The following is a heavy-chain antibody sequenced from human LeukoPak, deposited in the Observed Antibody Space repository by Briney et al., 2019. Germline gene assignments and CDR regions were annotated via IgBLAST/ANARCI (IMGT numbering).Heavy chain of an antibody. CDR2: ISYDGSNN. CDR3: AKVLSGGDSVGWYFDY. D-gene: IGHD2-21*02. Sequence: GGSLRLSCAASGFTFSSYAMHWVRQAPGKGLEWVTFISYDGSNNYYADSVKGRFTISRDNSKNTLYLQMNSLRAEDTAVYYCAKVLSGGDSVGWYFDYWGQGTLVAVSS. CDR1: GFTFSSYA. J-gene: IGHJ4*02. V-gene: IGHV3-30*04.